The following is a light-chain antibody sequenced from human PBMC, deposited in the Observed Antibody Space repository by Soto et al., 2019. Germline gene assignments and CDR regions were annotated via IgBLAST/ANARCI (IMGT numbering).Light chain of an antibody. CDR1: ESVSNN. CDR3: QQYNKWPLT. Sequence: EIVLTQSPATLSVSQGERATLSCRASESVSNNLARYQQKPGQAPRLLIFGASARATGIPARFSGSGSGTEFPLTISSLQSEDFAVYYCQQYNKWPLTFGGGTKVEIK. J-gene: IGKJ4*01. V-gene: IGKV3-15*01. CDR2: GAS.